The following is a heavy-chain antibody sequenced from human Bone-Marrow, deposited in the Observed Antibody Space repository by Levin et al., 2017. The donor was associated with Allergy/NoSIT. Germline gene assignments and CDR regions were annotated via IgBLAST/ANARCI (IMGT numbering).Heavy chain of an antibody. V-gene: IGHV3-23*01. CDR1: GFTFSSYA. CDR2: ISGSGGST. D-gene: IGHD5-12*01. J-gene: IGHJ4*02. Sequence: LSGGSLRLSCAASGFTFSSYAMSWVRQAPGKGLEWVSAISGSGGSTYYADSVKGRFTISRDNSKNTLYLQMNSLRAEDTAVYYCAKDSYRAPGPLDYWGQGTLVTVSS. CDR3: AKDSYRAPGPLDY.